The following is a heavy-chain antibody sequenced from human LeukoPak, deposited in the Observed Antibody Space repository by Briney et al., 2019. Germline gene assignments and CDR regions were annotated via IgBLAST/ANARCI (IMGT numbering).Heavy chain of an antibody. V-gene: IGHV3-9*01. CDR1: GFTFDGYA. CDR3: ARGRRFDYYDSSGYNSPFDY. Sequence: GGSLRLSCAASGFTFDGYAMHWVRQAPGKGLEWVSGISWNSGSIGYADSVKGRFTISRDNSKNTLYLQMNSLRAEDTAVYYCARGRRFDYYDSSGYNSPFDYWGQGTLVTVSS. J-gene: IGHJ4*02. D-gene: IGHD3-22*01. CDR2: ISWNSGSI.